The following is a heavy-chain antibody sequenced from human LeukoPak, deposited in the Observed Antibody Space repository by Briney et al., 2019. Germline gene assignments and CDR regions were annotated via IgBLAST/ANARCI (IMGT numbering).Heavy chain of an antibody. Sequence: AASVKVSCKASGYAFTGYNMRWVRQAPGQGLEWRGWINANSGAANYAQKFQGRDTMTRDTSISTAYMDLSRLRSDDTAVYYCARGGGGYSYGSDYWGQGTLVTVSS. CDR2: INANSGAA. V-gene: IGHV1-2*02. J-gene: IGHJ4*02. CDR3: ARGGGGYSYGSDY. CDR1: GYAFTGYN. D-gene: IGHD5-18*01.